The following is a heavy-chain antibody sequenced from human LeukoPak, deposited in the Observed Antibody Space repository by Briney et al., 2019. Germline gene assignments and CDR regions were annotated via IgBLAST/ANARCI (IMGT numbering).Heavy chain of an antibody. CDR3: ARAPIRVYSSSWPYYFDY. Sequence: GASVKVSCKASGYTFTSYGISWVRQAPGQGLEWMVWISAYNGNTNYAQKLQGRVTMTTDTSTSTAYMELRSLRSDDTAVYYCARAPIRVYSSSWPYYFDYWGQGTLVTVSS. J-gene: IGHJ4*02. D-gene: IGHD6-13*01. CDR1: GYTFTSYG. CDR2: ISAYNGNT. V-gene: IGHV1-18*01.